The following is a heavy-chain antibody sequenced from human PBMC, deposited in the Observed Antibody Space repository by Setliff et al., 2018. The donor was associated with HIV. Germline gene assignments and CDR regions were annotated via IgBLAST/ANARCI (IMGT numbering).Heavy chain of an antibody. J-gene: IGHJ4*02. CDR1: GFTFSDAW. Sequence: PGGSLRLSCAASGFTFSDAWMSWVRQAPGKGLEWVANIKQDGSETYYADSVKGRLAISRDNANNSLHLQMNSLRVEDTAVYYCARGVYSSSWLDYWGQGTLVTVS. CDR3: ARGVYSSSWLDY. V-gene: IGHV3-7*01. D-gene: IGHD6-13*01. CDR2: IKQDGSET.